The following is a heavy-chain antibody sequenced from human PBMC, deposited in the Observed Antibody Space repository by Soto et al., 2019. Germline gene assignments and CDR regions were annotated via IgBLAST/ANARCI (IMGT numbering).Heavy chain of an antibody. CDR1: GYSFTSYW. Sequence: PGESLKISCKGSGYSFTSYWIGWVRQMPGKGLEWMGIIYPGDSDTRYSPSFQGQVTISADKSISTAYLQWSSLKASDTAMYYCARFAATVTNYMDVWGKGTTVTVSS. CDR3: ARFAATVTNYMDV. D-gene: IGHD4-4*01. CDR2: IYPGDSDT. V-gene: IGHV5-51*01. J-gene: IGHJ6*03.